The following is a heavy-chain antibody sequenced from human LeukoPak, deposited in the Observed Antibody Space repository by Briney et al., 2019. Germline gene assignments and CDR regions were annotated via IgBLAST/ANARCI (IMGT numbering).Heavy chain of an antibody. CDR1: GYIFTSYW. CDR2: IYPGDSDT. J-gene: IGHJ4*02. Sequence: GESLKISCKGSGYIFTSYWIGWVRQMPGKGVEWMGIIYPGDSDTRYSPSFQAHVTISADKSISTAYLQWSSLKASDTAMYYCARHKGVSPPDYWGQGTLVTVSS. V-gene: IGHV5-51*01. CDR3: ARHKGVSPPDY.